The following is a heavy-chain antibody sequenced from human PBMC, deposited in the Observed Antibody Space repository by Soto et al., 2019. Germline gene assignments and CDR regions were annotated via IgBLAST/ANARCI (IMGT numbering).Heavy chain of an antibody. CDR3: ARRMAKNMVRVPHAFDI. Sequence: SETLSLTCTVSGGSISSGGYYWSWIRQHPGKGLEWIGYIYYSGSTYYNPSLKSRVTISVDTSKNQFSLKLSSVTAADTAVYYCARRMAKNMVRVPHAFDIWGQGTMVTVSS. J-gene: IGHJ3*02. CDR2: IYYSGST. D-gene: IGHD3-10*01. CDR1: GGSISSGGYY. V-gene: IGHV4-31*03.